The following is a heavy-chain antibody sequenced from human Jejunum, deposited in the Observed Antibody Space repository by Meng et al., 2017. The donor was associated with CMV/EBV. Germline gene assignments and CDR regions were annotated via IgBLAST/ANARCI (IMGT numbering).Heavy chain of an antibody. CDR2: TYYRSKYYN. CDR1: GDSVSSNSAA. V-gene: IGHV6-1*01. D-gene: IGHD3-10*02. Sequence: QIKVQLPGPVPVKPSQPLSLTCAISGDSVSSNSAAWNWIRQSPSRGLEWLGRTYYRSKYYNDYALSVKSRITINPDTSKNQFSLQLNSVTPEDTAIYYCARDWGDVRGGFDFWGQGTLVTVSS. CDR3: ARDWGDVRGGFDF. J-gene: IGHJ4*02.